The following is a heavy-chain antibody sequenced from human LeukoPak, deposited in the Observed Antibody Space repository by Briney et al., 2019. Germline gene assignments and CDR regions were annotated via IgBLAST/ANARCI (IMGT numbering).Heavy chain of an antibody. CDR1: GGSISSYY. J-gene: IGHJ6*04. CDR3: ARVGRIAARPARSHGSFRRYADV. V-gene: IGHV4-59*12. CDR2: IYYSGSP. D-gene: IGHD6-6*01. Sequence: WEPESLTCTVSGGSISSYYGNWIRQPPGKGPEWLGYIYYSGSPNYSPSLKSRVPISLDPSKNQFSLKLSSVSAADTAVYYCARVGRIAARPARSHGSFRRYADVWGKGTTVTVSS.